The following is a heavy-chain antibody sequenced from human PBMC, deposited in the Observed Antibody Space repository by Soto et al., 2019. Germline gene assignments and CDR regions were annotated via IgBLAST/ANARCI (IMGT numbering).Heavy chain of an antibody. J-gene: IGHJ4*02. CDR3: ARILGAPYCTNGVCYPALDFDY. CDR1: GGTVSSYA. D-gene: IGHD2-8*01. Sequence: ASVNVSCKASGGTVSSYAISWVRQAPGQGLEWMGGIIPIFGTANYAQKFQGRVTITADKSTSTAYMELTNMDPVDTATYYCARILGAPYCTNGVCYPALDFDYWGQGTLVTVS. CDR2: IIPIFGTA. V-gene: IGHV1-69*06.